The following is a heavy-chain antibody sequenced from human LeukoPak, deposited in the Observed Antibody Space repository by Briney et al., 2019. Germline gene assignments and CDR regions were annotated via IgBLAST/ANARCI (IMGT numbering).Heavy chain of an antibody. Sequence: GGSLRLSCEASGFTFNKFAMSWVRQAPGKGPEWVSAIGSSSATTFYADSVKGRCTISRDNSKNTVFLQMNSLRAEDTAVYYCAKGQGGYIEATSFDYWGQGTLVTVSS. CDR1: GFTFNKFA. D-gene: IGHD5-12*01. J-gene: IGHJ4*02. CDR2: IGSSSATT. CDR3: AKGQGGYIEATSFDY. V-gene: IGHV3-23*01.